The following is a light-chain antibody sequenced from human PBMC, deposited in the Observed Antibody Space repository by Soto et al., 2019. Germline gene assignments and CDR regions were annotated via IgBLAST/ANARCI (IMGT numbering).Light chain of an antibody. Sequence: EIVLTQSPGTLSLSPGERATLSCRASQSVSSTFLAWYQQKPGQAPRLLIYGASSRATGIPDRFSGSGSGTDFTLIINRLEPEDFAMYYCQQYGSSPPITFGQGTRLEI. J-gene: IGKJ5*01. CDR3: QQYGSSPPIT. CDR2: GAS. V-gene: IGKV3-20*01. CDR1: QSVSSTF.